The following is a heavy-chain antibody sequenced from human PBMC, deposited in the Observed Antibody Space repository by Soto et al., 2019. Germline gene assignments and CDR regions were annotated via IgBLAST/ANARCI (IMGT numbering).Heavy chain of an antibody. CDR3: ASSTNGVWWRVDGYGDYRY. D-gene: IGHD2-8*01. V-gene: IGHV4-39*01. CDR2: IYYSGST. Sequence: QLQLQESGPGLVKPSETLSLTCTVSGGSISSSSYYWGWIRQPPGKGLEWIGSIYYSGSTYYNPSLKSRVTISVATSKNHFSLKLSSVTAADTAVYYCASSTNGVWWRVDGYGDYRYWGQGTLVTVSS. J-gene: IGHJ4*02. CDR1: GGSISSSSYY.